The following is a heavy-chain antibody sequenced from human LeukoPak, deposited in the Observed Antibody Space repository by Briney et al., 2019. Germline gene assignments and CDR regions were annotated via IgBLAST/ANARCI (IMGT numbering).Heavy chain of an antibody. CDR2: IYYSGST. CDR3: ARAPYWYFDL. Sequence: SETLSLTCTVSGGSVSSGSYYWSWIRQPPGKGLEWIGYIYYSGSTNYNPSLKSRVTISVDTSKNQFSLKLRSVTAADTAVYYCARAPYWYFDLWGRGTLVTVSS. J-gene: IGHJ2*01. CDR1: GGSVSSGSYY. V-gene: IGHV4-61*01.